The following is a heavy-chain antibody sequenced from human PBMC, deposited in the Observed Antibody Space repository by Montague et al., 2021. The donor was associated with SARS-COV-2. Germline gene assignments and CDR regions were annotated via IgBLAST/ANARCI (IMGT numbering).Heavy chain of an antibody. CDR2: IYHSGNT. Sequence: SETLSLTCAVSGGSISSSNWWSWVRQPPGKGLEWIGEIYHSGNTNYNPSLQSRFTISVDKSKNQFSLRLSSVTVADTAVYYCARSSILGAHRFDYWGQGTLVTVSS. V-gene: IGHV4-4*02. J-gene: IGHJ4*02. D-gene: IGHD3-16*01. CDR1: GGSISSSNW. CDR3: ARSSILGAHRFDY.